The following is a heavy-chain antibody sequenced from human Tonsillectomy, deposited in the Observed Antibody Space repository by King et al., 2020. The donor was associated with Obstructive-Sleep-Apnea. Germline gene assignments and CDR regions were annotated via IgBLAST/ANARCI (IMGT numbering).Heavy chain of an antibody. CDR1: GFTFSSYG. V-gene: IGHV3-30*02. Sequence: VQLVESGGDVVQPGRSLRLSCAASGFTFSSYGMHWVRQAPGKGLEWVAFKRYDGNNKYYADSVKGRLTISRDNSKNTLSLQMNSLRAEDTAVYYCAKDQTPYSSSSYFDYWGQGTLVTVSS. D-gene: IGHD6-6*01. J-gene: IGHJ4*02. CDR3: AKDQTPYSSSSYFDY. CDR2: KRYDGNNK.